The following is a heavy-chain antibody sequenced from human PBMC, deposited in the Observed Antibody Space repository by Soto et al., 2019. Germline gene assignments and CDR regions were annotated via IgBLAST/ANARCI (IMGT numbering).Heavy chain of an antibody. V-gene: IGHV3-30-3*01. D-gene: IGHD3-22*01. CDR1: GFTFSSYA. J-gene: IGHJ6*02. CDR3: ASLTSGPITMIVVVIPYYGMDV. CDR2: ISYDGSNK. Sequence: GGSLRLSCAASGFTFSSYAMHWVRQAPGKGLEWVAVISYDGSNKYYADSVKGRFTISRDNSKNTLYLQMNSLRAEDTAVYYCASLTSGPITMIVVVIPYYGMDVWGQGTTVTVSS.